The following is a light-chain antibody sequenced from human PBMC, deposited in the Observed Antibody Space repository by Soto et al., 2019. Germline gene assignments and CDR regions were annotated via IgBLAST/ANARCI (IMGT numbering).Light chain of an antibody. V-gene: IGKV1-17*01. J-gene: IGKJ4*01. CDR1: QDISDD. CDR3: QQYNNWLT. Sequence: IQMTQSPSSLSASVGDRVTITCRASQDISDDVGWYQQTPGKAPKLLISGASRLQSGVPSRFSGSGSGAAFTLTITSLRPEDCAVYYCQQYNNWLTFGGGTKVEIK. CDR2: GAS.